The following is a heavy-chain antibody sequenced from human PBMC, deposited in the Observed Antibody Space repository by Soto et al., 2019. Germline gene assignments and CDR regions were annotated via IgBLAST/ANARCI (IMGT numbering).Heavy chain of an antibody. CDR1: GGSISSYY. CDR2: IYYSGST. J-gene: IGHJ6*03. Sequence: SETLSLTCTVSGGSISSYYWSWIRQPPGKGLEWIGYIYYSGSTNYNPSLKSRVTISVDTSKNQFSLKLSSVTAADTAVYYCAVAQAEGKHKSYYSSYRALWGKGPPATVPS. V-gene: IGHV4-59*08. CDR3: AVAQAEGKHKSYYSSYRAL. D-gene: IGHD6-13*01.